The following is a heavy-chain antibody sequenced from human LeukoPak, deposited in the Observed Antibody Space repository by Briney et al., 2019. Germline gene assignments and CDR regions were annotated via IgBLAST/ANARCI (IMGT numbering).Heavy chain of an antibody. CDR2: IYYSGST. V-gene: IGHV4-59*01. Sequence: SETLSLTCTVSGGSISSYYWSWIRQPPGKGLEWIGYIYYSGSTNYNPSLKSRVTISVDTSKNQFSLKLSSVTAADTAVYYCARAHPIKASSWYDAFDIWGQGTMVTVSS. CDR1: GGSISSYY. J-gene: IGHJ3*02. D-gene: IGHD6-13*01. CDR3: ARAHPIKASSWYDAFDI.